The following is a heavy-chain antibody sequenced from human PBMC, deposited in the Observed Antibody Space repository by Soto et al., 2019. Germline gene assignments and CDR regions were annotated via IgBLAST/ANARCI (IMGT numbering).Heavy chain of an antibody. D-gene: IGHD3-10*01. CDR2: IDGSGGTT. V-gene: IGHV3-23*01. CDR1: GFPFSSTD. Sequence: PGGSLRLSCAASGFPFSSTDMTWVRQAPGKGLDWVSTIDGSGGTTYYADSVKGRFTISSDNSMNTVYLQMNSLRADDTALYYCAKNSGWFNTWGQGALVTVSS. CDR3: AKNSGWFNT. J-gene: IGHJ5*02.